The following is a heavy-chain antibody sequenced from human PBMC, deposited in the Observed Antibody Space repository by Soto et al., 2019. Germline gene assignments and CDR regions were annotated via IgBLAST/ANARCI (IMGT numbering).Heavy chain of an antibody. CDR2: INPNSGGT. D-gene: IGHD6-19*01. Sequence: QVQLVQSGAEVKKPGASVKVSCKASGYTFTGYYMHWVRQAPGQGLEWMGWINPNSGGTNYAQKFEGWVTMTRDTSIRTAYMELSRLRSDDTAVYYCARDRAGQWLFSRRNEPTYYFDYWGQGTLVTVSS. J-gene: IGHJ4*02. CDR1: GYTFTGYY. V-gene: IGHV1-2*04. CDR3: ARDRAGQWLFSRRNEPTYYFDY.